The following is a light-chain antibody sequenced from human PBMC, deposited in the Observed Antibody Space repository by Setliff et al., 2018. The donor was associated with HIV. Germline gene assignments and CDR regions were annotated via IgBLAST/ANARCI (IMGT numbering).Light chain of an antibody. Sequence: QEVTISCSGGVSNIGRNSVFWYQQLPGTAPKLLMYNNGQRPSGVPDRFSGSKSGTSASLAITDLRSGDEADYYCATSDDSLGAVVFGGGTK. J-gene: IGLJ2*01. CDR1: VSNIGRNS. V-gene: IGLV1-47*02. CDR2: NNG. CDR3: ATSDDSLGAVV.